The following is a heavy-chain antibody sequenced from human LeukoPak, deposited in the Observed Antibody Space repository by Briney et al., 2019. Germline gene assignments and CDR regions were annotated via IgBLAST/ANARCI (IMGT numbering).Heavy chain of an antibody. CDR2: IIPIFGTA. J-gene: IGHJ4*02. CDR1: GGTFSSYA. CDR3: ARVADLNFSAGFDY. Sequence: ASVKVSCKASGGTFSSYAISWVRQAPGQGLEWMGGIIPIFGTANYAQKFQGRVTITTDESTSTAYMELSSLRSEDTAVYYCARVADLNFSAGFDYWGQGTLSPSPQ. V-gene: IGHV1-69*05. D-gene: IGHD1-7*01.